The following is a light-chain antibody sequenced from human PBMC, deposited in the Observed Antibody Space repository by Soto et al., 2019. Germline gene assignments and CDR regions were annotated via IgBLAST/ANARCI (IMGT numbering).Light chain of an antibody. CDR1: QSISSK. CDR2: GAS. J-gene: IGKJ5*01. CDR3: QQYNSWLPIT. V-gene: IGKV3-15*01. Sequence: EIVMTQSPATLSVSPGERATLSCRASQSISSKVGWYQQRPGQAPRLIMYGASTRATGIPARFSGSGSGTEFTLTISSLESEESAVYCCQQYNSWLPITFGQGTRLEIK.